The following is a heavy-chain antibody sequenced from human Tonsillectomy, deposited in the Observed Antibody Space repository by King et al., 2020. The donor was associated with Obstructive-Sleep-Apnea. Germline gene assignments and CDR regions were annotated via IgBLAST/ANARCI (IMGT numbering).Heavy chain of an antibody. V-gene: IGHV3-64D*06. D-gene: IGHD6-19*01. CDR3: AKDSSNWYYFDY. J-gene: IGHJ4*02. CDR2: ISSNGGNT. Sequence: VQLVESGGGLVQPGGSLRLSCLVSGFTFSRFVMHWVRQAPGKGLEYVSAISSNGGNTYYAGSLKGRFTVSRDTSKNTLYLQMSSLRTEETAVYYCAKDSSNWYYFDYWGQGTLVTVSS. CDR1: GFTFSRFV.